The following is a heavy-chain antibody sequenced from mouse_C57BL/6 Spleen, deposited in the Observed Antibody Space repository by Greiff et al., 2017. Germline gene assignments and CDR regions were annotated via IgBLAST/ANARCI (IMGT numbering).Heavy chain of an antibody. CDR1: GFTFSSYA. Sequence: EVMLVESGEGLVKPGGSLKLSCAASGFTFSSYAVSWVRQTPEKRLEWVAYISSGGDYIYYADTVKGRFTISRDNARNTLYLQMSSLKSEDTAMYYCTRGDYGTSWFAYWGQGTLVTVSA. D-gene: IGHD2-1*01. CDR2: ISSGGDYI. CDR3: TRGDYGTSWFAY. V-gene: IGHV5-9-1*02. J-gene: IGHJ3*01.